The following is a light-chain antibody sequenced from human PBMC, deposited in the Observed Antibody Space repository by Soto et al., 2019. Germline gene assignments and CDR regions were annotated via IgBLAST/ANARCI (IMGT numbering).Light chain of an antibody. CDR3: QQYGSSGT. CDR2: DAS. Sequence: DIQITHSPPTLSASVVYRVTTTCRASQSISSWLAWYQQKPGKAPKLLIYDASSLESGVPSRFSGSGSGTDFTLTISRLEPEDFAVYYCQQYGSSGTFGQGTKVDNK. J-gene: IGKJ1*01. V-gene: IGKV1-5*01. CDR1: QSISSW.